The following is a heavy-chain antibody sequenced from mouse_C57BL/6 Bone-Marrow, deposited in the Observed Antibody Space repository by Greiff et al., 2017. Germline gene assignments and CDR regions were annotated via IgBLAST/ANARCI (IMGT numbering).Heavy chain of an antibody. Sequence: EVQGVESGGGLVKPGGSLKLSCAASGFTFSSYAMSWVRQSPEKRLEWVAEISSGGSYTYYPDTVTGRFTISRDNAKNTLYLEMGSLRSEDTAMYYCAWVYGNFFAYWGQGTLVTVSA. CDR2: ISSGGSYT. D-gene: IGHD2-1*01. V-gene: IGHV5-9-4*01. J-gene: IGHJ3*01. CDR1: GFTFSSYA. CDR3: AWVYGNFFAY.